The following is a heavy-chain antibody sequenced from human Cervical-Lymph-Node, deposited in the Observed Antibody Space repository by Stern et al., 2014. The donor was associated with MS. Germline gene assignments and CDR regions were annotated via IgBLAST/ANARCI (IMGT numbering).Heavy chain of an antibody. Sequence: EQLVESGAEVKKPGSSVKVSCKASGGTFSSYAISWVRQAPGQGLEWMGGIIPIFGTAHYAQKFQGRVTITADESTSTAYMELSSLRSEDTAVYYCARDRIYSGYDYVGDYYGMDVWGQGTTVTVSS. CDR1: GGTFSSYA. D-gene: IGHD5-12*01. CDR2: IIPIFGTA. V-gene: IGHV1-69*01. J-gene: IGHJ6*02. CDR3: ARDRIYSGYDYVGDYYGMDV.